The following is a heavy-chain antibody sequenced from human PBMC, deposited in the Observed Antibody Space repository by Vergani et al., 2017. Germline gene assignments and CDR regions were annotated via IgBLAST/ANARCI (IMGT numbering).Heavy chain of an antibody. CDR3: ARLTYSSSWYYYYGMDV. V-gene: IGHV5-51*03. CDR2: IYPGDSAT. D-gene: IGHD6-13*01. J-gene: IGHJ6*02. CDR1: GYSFTRYW. Sequence: EVQLVQSGAEVKKPGESLKISCKGSGYSFTRYWIGWVRQMPGKGLEWMGIIYPGDSATRYSPSFQGQFTISADKSISTAYLQWSSLKASDTAMYYCARLTYSSSWYYYYGMDVWGQGTTVTVSS.